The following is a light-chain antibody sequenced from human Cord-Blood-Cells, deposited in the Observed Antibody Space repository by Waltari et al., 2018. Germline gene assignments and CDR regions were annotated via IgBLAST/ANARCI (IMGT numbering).Light chain of an antibody. CDR3: QQYGSSPFT. Sequence: EFVLTESPGTLSLSPGERATLSCRASQRVSSSYLAWYQQKPGQAPRPLIYGASSRATGIPDRFSGSGSGTDFTLTISRLEPEDFAVYYCQQYGSSPFTFGPGTKVDIK. CDR1: QRVSSSY. J-gene: IGKJ3*01. V-gene: IGKV3-20*01. CDR2: GAS.